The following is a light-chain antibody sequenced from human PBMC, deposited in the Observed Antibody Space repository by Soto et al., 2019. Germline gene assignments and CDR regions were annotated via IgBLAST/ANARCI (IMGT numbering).Light chain of an antibody. CDR2: AAS. CDR3: QQANSFPYT. Sequence: DIQMTQSPSSVSASVGGRVTITCRASQVISSWLAWYQQKPGKAPKLLIYAASSLQSGVPPRFSGSGSGTDFTLTISSLQPEDFATYYGQQANSFPYTFGQGTKLEIK. J-gene: IGKJ2*01. CDR1: QVISSW. V-gene: IGKV1D-12*01.